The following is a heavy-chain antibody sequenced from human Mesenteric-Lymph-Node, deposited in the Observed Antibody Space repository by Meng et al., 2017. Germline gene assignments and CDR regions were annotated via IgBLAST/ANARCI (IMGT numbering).Heavy chain of an antibody. Sequence: SGPTLVKPTQTLTLTCTFSEFSLSTSGMRVSWIRQPPGKALEWLARIDWDDDKFYSTSLKTRLTISKDTSKNQVVLTMSNMDPVDTATYYCARTTYYYGMDVWGQGTTVTVSS. J-gene: IGHJ6*02. V-gene: IGHV2-70*04. CDR2: IDWDDDK. CDR1: EFSLSTSGMR. CDR3: ARTTYYYGMDV.